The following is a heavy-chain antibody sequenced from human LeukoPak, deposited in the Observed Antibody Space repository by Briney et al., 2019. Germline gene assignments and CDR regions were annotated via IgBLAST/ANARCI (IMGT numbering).Heavy chain of an antibody. J-gene: IGHJ6*04. V-gene: IGHV3-21*01. CDR2: ISSSSSYI. CDR3: ARDVESGYSYDNYYYYGMDV. CDR1: GFTFSSYS. D-gene: IGHD5-18*01. Sequence: SGRSLRLSCAASGFTFSSYSMNWVRQAPRKGLEWVSSISSSSSYIYYADSVKGRFTISRDNAKNSLYLQMNSLRAEDTAVYYCARDVESGYSYDNYYYYGMDVWGKGTTVTVSS.